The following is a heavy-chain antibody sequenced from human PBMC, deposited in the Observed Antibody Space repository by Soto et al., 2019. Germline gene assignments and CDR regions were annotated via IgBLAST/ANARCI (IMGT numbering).Heavy chain of an antibody. CDR3: ARDADILTGSDAFDI. CDR2: IGTSSSYT. V-gene: IGHV3-11*05. D-gene: IGHD3-9*01. J-gene: IGHJ3*02. Sequence: GGSLSLSCAASGFTFSDYYMSWIRQAPGKGLEWLSYIGTSSSYTNYADSVKGRFTISRDNAKNSLYLQMNSLRAEDTAVYYCARDADILTGSDAFDIWGQGTMVTVS. CDR1: GFTFSDYY.